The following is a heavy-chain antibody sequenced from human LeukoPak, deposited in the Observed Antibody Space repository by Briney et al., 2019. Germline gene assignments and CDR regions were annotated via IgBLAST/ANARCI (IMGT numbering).Heavy chain of an antibody. CDR3: ARYSGWYDY. CDR2: INHSGST. Sequence: SETLSLTCAVYGGSFSGYYWSWIRQPPGKGLEWIGEINHSGSTNYNPSLKSRVTISVDTSKSQFSLKLSSVTAADTAVYYCARYSGWYDYWGQGTLVTVSS. J-gene: IGHJ4*02. CDR1: GGSFSGYY. V-gene: IGHV4-34*01. D-gene: IGHD6-19*01.